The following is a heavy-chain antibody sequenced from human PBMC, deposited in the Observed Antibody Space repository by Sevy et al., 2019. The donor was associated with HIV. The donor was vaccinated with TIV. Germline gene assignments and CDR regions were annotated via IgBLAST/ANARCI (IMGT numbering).Heavy chain of an antibody. V-gene: IGHV4-39*01. CDR1: GGSISSSSYY. CDR3: VGIYYDSSCYYFLSFDY. D-gene: IGHD3-22*01. J-gene: IGHJ4*02. CDR2: IYYSGST. Sequence: SETLSLTCTVSGGSISSSSYYWGWIRQPPGKGLEWIGSIYYSGSTYYNPSLKSRVTISVDTSKNQFSLKLSSVTAADTAVYYCVGIYYDSSCYYFLSFDYWGQGTLVTVSS.